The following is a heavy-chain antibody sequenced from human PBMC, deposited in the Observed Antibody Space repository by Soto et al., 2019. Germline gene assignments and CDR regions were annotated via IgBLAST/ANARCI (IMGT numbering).Heavy chain of an antibody. J-gene: IGHJ4*02. CDR2: ISYDGSNK. D-gene: IGHD6-6*01. CDR1: GFTFSSYG. CDR3: AKDGDSSSPLPGY. Sequence: QVQLVESGGGVVQPGRSLRLSCAATGFTFSSYGMHWVRQAPGKGLEWVAVISYDGSNKYYADSVKGRFTISRDNSKNTLYLQMNSLRAEDTAVYYWAKDGDSSSPLPGYWGQGTLVSVSS. V-gene: IGHV3-30*18.